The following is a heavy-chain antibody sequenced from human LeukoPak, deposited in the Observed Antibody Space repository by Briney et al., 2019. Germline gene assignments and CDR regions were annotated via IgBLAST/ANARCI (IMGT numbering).Heavy chain of an antibody. CDR3: TTEFVYDSPGP. D-gene: IGHD5/OR15-5a*01. Sequence: GGSLRLSCAASGFTFSNAWMSWVRQAPGKGLEWVGRIKSKTDGGTTDYAAPVKGRFTISRDDSKNTPYLQMNSLKTEDTAVYYCTTEFVYDSPGPWGQGTLVTVSS. V-gene: IGHV3-15*01. J-gene: IGHJ5*02. CDR2: IKSKTDGGTT. CDR1: GFTFSNAW.